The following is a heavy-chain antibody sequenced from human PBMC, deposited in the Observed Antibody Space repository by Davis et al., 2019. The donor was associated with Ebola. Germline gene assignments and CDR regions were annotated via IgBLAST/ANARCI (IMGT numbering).Heavy chain of an antibody. D-gene: IGHD1-7*01. Sequence: SVKVSCMASGYTFTGYYMHWVRQAPGQGLEWMGWLNPNSGNTGYAQKFQGRVTMTRNTSISTAYMELSSLRSEDTAVYYCARGIRTSYYYYGMDVWGQGTTVTVSS. CDR2: LNPNSGNT. CDR3: ARGIRTSYYYYGMDV. J-gene: IGHJ6*02. V-gene: IGHV1-8*02. CDR1: GYTFTGYY.